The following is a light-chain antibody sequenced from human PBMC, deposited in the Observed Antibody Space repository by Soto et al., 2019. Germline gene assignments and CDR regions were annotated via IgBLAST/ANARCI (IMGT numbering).Light chain of an antibody. CDR2: DVT. CDR3: CSYAGSYTEV. J-gene: IGLJ2*01. V-gene: IGLV2-11*01. CDR1: SSDVGGYSY. Sequence: QSALTQPRSVSGSPGQSVTISCTGTSSDVGGYSYVSWYQHHPGKAPKLMIYDVTKRPSGVPDRFSGSKSGNTASLTISGLQAEDEADYYCCSYAGSYTEVFGGGTKVTVL.